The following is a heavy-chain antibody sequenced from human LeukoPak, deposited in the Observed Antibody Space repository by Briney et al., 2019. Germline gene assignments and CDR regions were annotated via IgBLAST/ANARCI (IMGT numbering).Heavy chain of an antibody. J-gene: IGHJ4*02. CDR1: GGSFSGYY. D-gene: IGHD3-10*01. CDR3: ARGGVRGVIRYYFDY. Sequence: SETLSLTCAVYGGSFSGYYWSWIRQPPGKGLEWIGEINHSGSTNYNPSLKSRVTISVDTSKNQFSLKLSSVTAADTAVYYCARGGVRGVIRYYFDYWGQGTLVTVSS. V-gene: IGHV4-34*01. CDR2: INHSGST.